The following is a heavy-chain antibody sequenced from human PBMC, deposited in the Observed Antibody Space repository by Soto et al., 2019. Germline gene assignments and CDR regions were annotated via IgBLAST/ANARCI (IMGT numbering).Heavy chain of an antibody. CDR3: ARQISFYSGYDYYYGMDV. CDR1: VDPVSSNSSA. J-gene: IGHJ6*02. CDR2: TYYRSKWYN. D-gene: IGHD5-12*01. V-gene: IGHV6-1*01. Sequence: SPTLSLTCALSVDPVSSNSSAWNLIMHSPSICLELLGRTYYRSKWYNDYAVSVKSRITINPDTSKNQFSLQLNSVTPEDTAVYYCARQISFYSGYDYYYGMDVWGQGTTVTVSS.